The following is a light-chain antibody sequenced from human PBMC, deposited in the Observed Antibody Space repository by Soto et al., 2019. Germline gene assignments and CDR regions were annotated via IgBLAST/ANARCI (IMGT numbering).Light chain of an antibody. CDR1: QSVSST. CDR2: GTS. J-gene: IGKJ2*01. CDR3: QHFNNWPPKYT. V-gene: IGKV3-15*01. Sequence: EIVMTQSPATLSVSPGERATLSCRASQSVSSTLFWYQQKTGQAPRLLLYGTSTRATGIPARFSGSGSGTEFTLTISSLQSEDFAVSYCQHFNNWPPKYTFGQGTRLEIK.